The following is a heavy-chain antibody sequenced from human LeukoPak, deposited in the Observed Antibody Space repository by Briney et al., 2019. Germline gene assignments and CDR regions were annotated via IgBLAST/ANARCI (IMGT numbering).Heavy chain of an antibody. V-gene: IGHV3-9*01. D-gene: IGHD3-22*01. CDR3: AKDIRGDYYDSSGYSDS. CDR2: ISWNSGSI. J-gene: IGHJ5*01. CDR1: GFTFDDYA. Sequence: GGSLRPSCAASGFTFDDYAMHWVRHAPGKGLEWVLGISWNSGSIGYADSVKGRFTISRDNAKNSLYLQMNSLRAEDTALYYCAKDIRGDYYDSSGYSDSWGQGTLVTVSS.